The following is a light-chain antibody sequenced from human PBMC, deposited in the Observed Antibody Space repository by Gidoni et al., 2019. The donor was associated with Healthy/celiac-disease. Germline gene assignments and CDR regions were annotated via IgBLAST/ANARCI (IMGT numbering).Light chain of an antibody. CDR2: DAS. CDR3: QQRSNWPPAIT. Sequence: DIVLTQSPATLSLSPGERATLSCRASQSVSSYLAWYQQKPGQAPRLLIYDASNRATGIPARFSGSGSGTDFTLTISSLEPEDFAVYYCQQRSNWPPAITFGPGTKVDIK. J-gene: IGKJ3*01. CDR1: QSVSSY. V-gene: IGKV3-11*01.